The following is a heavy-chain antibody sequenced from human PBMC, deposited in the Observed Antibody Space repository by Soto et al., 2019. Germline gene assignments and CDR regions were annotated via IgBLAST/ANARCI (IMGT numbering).Heavy chain of an antibody. D-gene: IGHD3-16*01. CDR3: GKGSDYVLKGTPFSKVQYYYCYMDV. Sequence: EVQLLESGGALVQSGGSLRLSCAASGFTFSNFAISWVRQAPGKGLEWVSGISGSGDKKAHADSVKGRFSISRDNSKNTLYLQMNSLRAEDTAVYSCGKGSDYVLKGTPFSKVQYYYCYMDVWGKGTTVTVSS. CDR2: ISGSGDKK. CDR1: GFTFSNFA. V-gene: IGHV3-23*01. J-gene: IGHJ6*03.